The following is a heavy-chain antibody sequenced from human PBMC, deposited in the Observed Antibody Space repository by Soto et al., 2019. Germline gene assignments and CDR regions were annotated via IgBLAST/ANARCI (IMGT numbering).Heavy chain of an antibody. D-gene: IGHD2-2*02. CDR3: ARGEYYCSSTSCYREYYYYGMGV. Sequence: SETLSLTCTVSGGSISSGGYYWSWIRQHPGKGLEWIGYIYYSGSTYYNPSLKSRVTISVDTSKNQFSLKLSSVTAADTAVYYCARGEYYCSSTSCYREYYYYGMGVWGQGTTVTVSS. V-gene: IGHV4-31*03. CDR1: GGSISSGGYY. J-gene: IGHJ6*02. CDR2: IYYSGST.